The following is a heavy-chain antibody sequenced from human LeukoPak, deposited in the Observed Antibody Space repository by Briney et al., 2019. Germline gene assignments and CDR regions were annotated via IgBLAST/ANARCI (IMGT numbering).Heavy chain of an antibody. CDR3: AKDFPASCRGDCYFVY. D-gene: IGHD2-21*02. CDR1: GFTFSTYG. V-gene: IGHV3-30*18. Sequence: GRSLRLSCAASGFTFSTYGMHWVRQAPGKGLECLEVISYDGSNNDYTDSVKGRFTISRDNSKNTLYLQMNSLRAEDTAVYYCAKDFPASCRGDCYFVYWGQGTLVTVSP. CDR2: ISYDGSNN. J-gene: IGHJ4*02.